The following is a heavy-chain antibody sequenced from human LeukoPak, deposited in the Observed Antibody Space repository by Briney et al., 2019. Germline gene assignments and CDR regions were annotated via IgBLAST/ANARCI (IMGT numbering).Heavy chain of an antibody. V-gene: IGHV3-20*04. Sequence: GGSLRLSCAASGFTFDDYGMSWVRQAPGKGLEWVSFINWDGGSTASADSVKGRFTISRDNAKNSLYLHMNSLRGEDTALYFCARVYWEAYWFSDLWGRGTLVTVSS. J-gene: IGHJ2*01. D-gene: IGHD1-26*01. CDR2: INWDGGST. CDR1: GFTFDDYG. CDR3: ARVYWEAYWFSDL.